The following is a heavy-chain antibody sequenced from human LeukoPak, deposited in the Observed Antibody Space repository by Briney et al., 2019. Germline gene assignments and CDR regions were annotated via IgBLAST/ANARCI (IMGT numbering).Heavy chain of an antibody. CDR1: GFTFSKYA. V-gene: IGHV3-23*01. D-gene: IGHD3-10*01. CDR2: ISDSGGPT. J-gene: IGHJ5*02. Sequence: PGGSLTLSCAASGFTFSKYAMIWLRQATGGGLVCVSSISDSGGPTYYAAYVKGRFTISRDNFKNTLYLQLNSLRDEDAAAYYCAKGPLVRGPIMPNWFDPWGQGTLVTVSS. CDR3: AKGPLVRGPIMPNWFDP.